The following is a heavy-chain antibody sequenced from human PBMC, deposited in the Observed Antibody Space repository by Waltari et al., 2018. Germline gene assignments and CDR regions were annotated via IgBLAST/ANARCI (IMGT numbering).Heavy chain of an antibody. CDR3: ARDPYTAMAYKEDAFDI. D-gene: IGHD5-18*01. Sequence: QVQLVQSGAEVKKPGSSVKVSCKASGGTFSSYAISWVRQAPGQGLEWMGGIIPIFGTANYAQKFQGRVTITADKSTSTAYMSLSSLRSEDTAVYYCARDPYTAMAYKEDAFDIWGHGTMVTVSS. CDR2: IIPIFGTA. CDR1: GGTFSSYA. J-gene: IGHJ3*02. V-gene: IGHV1-69*14.